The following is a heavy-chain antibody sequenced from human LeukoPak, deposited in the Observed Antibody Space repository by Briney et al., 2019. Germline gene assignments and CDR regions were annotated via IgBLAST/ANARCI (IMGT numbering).Heavy chain of an antibody. D-gene: IGHD2-2*01. Sequence: KASETLSLTCTVSGGSISSYYWSWIRQPAGKGLEWIGRIYTSGSTNYNPSLKSRVTMSVDTSKNQFSLKLSSVTAADTAVYYCARITGEVPAADYYYYYMDVWGKGTTVTISS. CDR2: IYTSGST. J-gene: IGHJ6*03. CDR1: GGSISSYY. CDR3: ARITGEVPAADYYYYYMDV. V-gene: IGHV4-4*07.